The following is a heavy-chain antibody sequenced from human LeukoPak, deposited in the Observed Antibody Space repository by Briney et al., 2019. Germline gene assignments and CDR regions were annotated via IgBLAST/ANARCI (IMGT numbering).Heavy chain of an antibody. J-gene: IGHJ4*02. D-gene: IGHD1-26*01. Sequence: PGGSLRLSCAASGFTLGSFWMSWVRQAPGKGLEWVANINRDGSERNYVDSVKGRFTISRDNARNSLYLEMNSLRVEDTGVYYCARGLVGASHYWGQGTLVTV. CDR3: ARGLVGASHY. CDR2: INRDGSER. CDR1: GFTLGSFW. V-gene: IGHV3-7*01.